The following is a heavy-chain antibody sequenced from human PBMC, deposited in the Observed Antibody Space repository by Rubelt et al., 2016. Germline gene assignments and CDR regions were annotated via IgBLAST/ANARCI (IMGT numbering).Heavy chain of an antibody. J-gene: IGHJ4*02. CDR3: EADFGDY. CDR1: GFSVRSRY. V-gene: IGHV3-53*01. D-gene: IGHD3-10*01. CDR2: IYHGGRT. Sequence: EVEVVESGGGLIQPGGSLRLSCAGSGFSVRSRYMTWVRPATGKGLEWVSVIYHGGRTSSADSVRGRFIVSRDDSKNTLHRQMNSLRAEDSAVYYCEADFGDYWGQGISVFVSS.